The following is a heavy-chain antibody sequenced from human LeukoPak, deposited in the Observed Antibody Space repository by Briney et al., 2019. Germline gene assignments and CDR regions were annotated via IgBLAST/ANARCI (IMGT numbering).Heavy chain of an antibody. CDR3: ARYYYYYYYMDV. CDR1: GYSISSGDY. V-gene: IGHV4-38-2*02. CDR2: IYHSGST. Sequence: SETLSLTCTVSGYSISSGDYWGWIRQPPGKGLEWIGSIYHSGSTYYNPSLNSRVTISVDTSKKQFFLKLSTVTAADNAVYYCARYYYYYYYMDVWGKGTTVTVSS. J-gene: IGHJ6*03.